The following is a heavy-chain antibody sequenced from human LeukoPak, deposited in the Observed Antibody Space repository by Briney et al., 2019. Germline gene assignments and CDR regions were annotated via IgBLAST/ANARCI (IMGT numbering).Heavy chain of an antibody. J-gene: IGHJ3*02. CDR2: INNDGSIT. CDR3: ARGWNTTPRSGFDI. D-gene: IGHD1/OR15-1a*01. CDR1: EFTISRYW. V-gene: IGHV3-74*01. Sequence: GGSLRLSCAASEFTISRYWMHWVRQAPGKGLVWVSNINNDGSITTHADSVKGRFTISRDNVKNTLFLQMNSLGAEDTALYYCARGWNTTPRSGFDIWGLGTMVTVSS.